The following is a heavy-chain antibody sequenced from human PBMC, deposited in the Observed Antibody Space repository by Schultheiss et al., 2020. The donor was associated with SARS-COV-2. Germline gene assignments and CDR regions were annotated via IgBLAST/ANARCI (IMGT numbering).Heavy chain of an antibody. D-gene: IGHD3-3*01. CDR1: GFTFSSYG. V-gene: IGHV3-33*06. Sequence: GGSLRLSCAASGFTFSSYGMHWVRQAPGKGLEWVAVIWYDGSNKYYADSVKGRFTISRDSSKNTLYLQMNSLRAEDTAVYYCAKDRRFLEWLFEYWGQGTLVTVSS. J-gene: IGHJ4*02. CDR3: AKDRRFLEWLFEY. CDR2: IWYDGSNK.